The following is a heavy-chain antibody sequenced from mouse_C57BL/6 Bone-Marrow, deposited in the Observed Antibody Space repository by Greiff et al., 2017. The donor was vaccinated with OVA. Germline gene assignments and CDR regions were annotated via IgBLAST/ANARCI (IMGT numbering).Heavy chain of an antibody. V-gene: IGHV1-53*01. Sequence: VQLQQSGTELVKPGASVKLSCKASGYTFTSYWMHWVKQRPGQGLEWIGNINPSNGGTNYNEKFKSKATLTVDKSSSTAYMQLSSLTSEDSAVYYGARSNYGNPAWFAYWGQGTLVTVSA. CDR2: INPSNGGT. J-gene: IGHJ3*01. CDR1: GYTFTSYW. D-gene: IGHD2-1*01. CDR3: ARSNYGNPAWFAY.